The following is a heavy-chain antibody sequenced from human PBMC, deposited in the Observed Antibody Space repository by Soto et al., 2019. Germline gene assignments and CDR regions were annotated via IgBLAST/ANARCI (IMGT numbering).Heavy chain of an antibody. D-gene: IGHD2-2*01. V-gene: IGHV3-30-3*01. CDR2: ISYDGSNK. J-gene: IGHJ6*02. CDR1: GFTFSSYA. Sequence: HPGGSLRLSCAASGFTFSSYAMHWVRQAPGKGLEWVAVISYDGSNKYYADSVKGRFTISRDNSKNTLYLQMNSLRAEDTAVYYCAREYQPAHHYYYYYGMDVWGQGTTVTVSS. CDR3: AREYQPAHHYYYYYGMDV.